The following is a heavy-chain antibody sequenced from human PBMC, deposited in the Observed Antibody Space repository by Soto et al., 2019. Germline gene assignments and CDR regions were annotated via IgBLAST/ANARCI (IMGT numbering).Heavy chain of an antibody. V-gene: IGHV4-39*01. CDR2: IYYSGST. Sequence: QLQLQESGPGLVKPSETLSLTCTVSGGSISSSSYYWGWIRQPPGKGLEWIGSIYYSGSTYYNPSLKSRVTISVDTSKNQFSLKLSSVTAADTAVYYCARWARYCSSTSCSLGFDYWGQGTLVTVSS. CDR3: ARWARYCSSTSCSLGFDY. D-gene: IGHD2-2*01. CDR1: GGSISSSSYY. J-gene: IGHJ4*02.